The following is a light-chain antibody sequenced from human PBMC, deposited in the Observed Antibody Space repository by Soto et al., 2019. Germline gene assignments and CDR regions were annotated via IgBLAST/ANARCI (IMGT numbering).Light chain of an antibody. CDR1: SSDVGGYNY. V-gene: IGLV2-8*01. CDR3: SSYAGSNIYVV. J-gene: IGLJ2*01. Sequence: QSALTQPPSASESPGQSVTISCTGTSSDVGGYNYVSWYQQHPGKAPKLMIYEVSKRPSGVPDRFSGSKSGNTASLTVSGLQAEDEADYYCSSYAGSNIYVVFGGGTKVTVL. CDR2: EVS.